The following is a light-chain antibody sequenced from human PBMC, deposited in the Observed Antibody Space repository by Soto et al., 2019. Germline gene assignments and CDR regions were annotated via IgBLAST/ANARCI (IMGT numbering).Light chain of an antibody. CDR3: HQYGSSPQT. CDR2: GPS. V-gene: IGKV3-20*01. J-gene: IGKJ1*01. Sequence: EIVLTQSPGTLSLSPGERATLSCRASQNVNSNHIAWYQQKPGQAPRLLIYGPSSRATGIPARFSGSGSGTDFTLTISSLQPEDFAVYFCHQYGSSPQTFGHGTKVDIK. CDR1: QNVNSNH.